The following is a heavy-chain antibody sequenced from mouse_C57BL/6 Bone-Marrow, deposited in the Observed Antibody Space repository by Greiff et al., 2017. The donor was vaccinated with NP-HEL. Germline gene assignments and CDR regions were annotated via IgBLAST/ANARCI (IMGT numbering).Heavy chain of an antibody. CDR3: ARSVTTVVATRYFDV. V-gene: IGHV1-63*01. Sequence: QVQLQQSGAELVRPGTSVKMSCKASGYTFTNYWIGWAKQRPGHGLEWIGDIYPGGGYTNYNEKFKGKATLTADKSSSTAYMQFSSLTSEDSAIDDGARSVTTVVATRYFDVWGTGTTVTVSS. J-gene: IGHJ1*03. D-gene: IGHD1-1*01. CDR2: IYPGGGYT. CDR1: GYTFTNYW.